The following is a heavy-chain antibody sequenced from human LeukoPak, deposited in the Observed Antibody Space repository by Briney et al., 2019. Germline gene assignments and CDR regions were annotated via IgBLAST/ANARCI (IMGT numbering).Heavy chain of an antibody. CDR2: INPSDSTT. J-gene: IGHJ5*02. CDR3: ERAMYYDILTGHKGGFDP. CDR1: GYSFTTYY. D-gene: IGHD3-9*01. Sequence: ASVKVSCKASGYSFTTYYLHWVRQAPGQGLEWMGVINPSDSTTTYAQKVQGRLTMTRDTSTSTVYMDLSSLRSEDTAVYYCERAMYYDILTGHKGGFDPWGQGTLVTVSS. V-gene: IGHV1-46*01.